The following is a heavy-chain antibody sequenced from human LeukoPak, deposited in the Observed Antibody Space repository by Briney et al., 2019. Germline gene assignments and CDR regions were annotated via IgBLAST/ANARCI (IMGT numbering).Heavy chain of an antibody. V-gene: IGHV3-48*04. D-gene: IGHD2-15*01. CDR1: GFTFSSYS. CDR2: ISSSSSTI. J-gene: IGHJ6*02. Sequence: GGSLRLSCAASGFTFSSYSMNWVRQAPGKGLEWVSYISSSSSTIYYADSVKGRFTISRDNAKNSLYLQMNSLRVEDTAVYYCARDCSGGSCYSGWGYYYGMDVWGQGTTVTVSS. CDR3: ARDCSGGSCYSGWGYYYGMDV.